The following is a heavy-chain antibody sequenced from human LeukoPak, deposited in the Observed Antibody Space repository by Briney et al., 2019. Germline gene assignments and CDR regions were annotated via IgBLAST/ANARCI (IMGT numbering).Heavy chain of an antibody. J-gene: IGHJ1*01. CDR3: ARGNSGLAEYFQH. V-gene: IGHV5-51*01. D-gene: IGHD4-23*01. CDR2: IYPGDSDT. CDR1: GYSFTSYW. Sequence: GESLKISCKGSGYSFTSYWIGWVRQMPGKGLEWMGIIYPGDSDTRYSPSFQGQVTISADKSINTAYLQWSSLKASDTAMYYCARGNSGLAEYFQHWGQGALVTVSS.